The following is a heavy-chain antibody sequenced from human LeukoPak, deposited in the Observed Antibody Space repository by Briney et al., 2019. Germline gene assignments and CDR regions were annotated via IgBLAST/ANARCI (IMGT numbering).Heavy chain of an antibody. J-gene: IGHJ4*02. CDR2: IYYSGST. CDR3: ARAVVTAMGFFDY. V-gene: IGHV4-61*05. CDR1: GGSISSSSYY. Sequence: SETLSLTCTVSGGSISSSSYYWGWIRQPPGKGLEWIGYIYYSGSTNYNPSLKSRVTISVDTSKNQFSLKLSSVTAADTAVYYCARAVVTAMGFFDYWGQGTLVTVSS. D-gene: IGHD2-21*02.